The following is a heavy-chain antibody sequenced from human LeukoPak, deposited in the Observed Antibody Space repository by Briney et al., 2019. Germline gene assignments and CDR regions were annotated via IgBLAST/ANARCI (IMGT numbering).Heavy chain of an antibody. Sequence: PSETLSLTCTVSGGSSSSYYWSWIRQPPGKGLEWIGYIYYSGSTNYNPSLKSRVTISVDTSKNQFSLKLSSVTAADTAVYYCAKSNNAAAVDYWGQGTLVTVSS. CDR3: AKSNNAAAVDY. V-gene: IGHV4-59*01. CDR2: IYYSGST. CDR1: GGSSSSYY. J-gene: IGHJ4*02. D-gene: IGHD6-13*01.